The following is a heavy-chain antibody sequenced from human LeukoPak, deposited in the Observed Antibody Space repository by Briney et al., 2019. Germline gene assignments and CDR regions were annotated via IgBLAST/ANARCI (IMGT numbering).Heavy chain of an antibody. Sequence: GASVKVSCKASGYTFTGYYMHWVRQAPGQGLEWMGWINPNSGGTNYAQKFQGWVTMTRDTSISTAHMELSRLRSDDTAVYYCARSGTAPYYYYGMDVWGKGTTVTVSS. J-gene: IGHJ6*04. D-gene: IGHD3-3*01. CDR1: GYTFTGYY. CDR3: ARSGTAPYYYYGMDV. V-gene: IGHV1-2*04. CDR2: INPNSGGT.